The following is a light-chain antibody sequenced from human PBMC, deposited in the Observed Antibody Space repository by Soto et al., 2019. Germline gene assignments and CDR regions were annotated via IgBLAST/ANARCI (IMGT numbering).Light chain of an antibody. CDR2: AAS. CDR3: QQLNSYPLT. J-gene: IGKJ4*01. CDR1: QSIGKF. Sequence: IHMTQSPSSLSASVGYRLTITCRASQSIGKFLNWYQQKPGTAPNLLISAASSLQSGVPSRFSGSGYGTEFNLTISSLQTEDFATYYCQQLNSYPLTFGGGTKVDIK. V-gene: IGKV1-9*01.